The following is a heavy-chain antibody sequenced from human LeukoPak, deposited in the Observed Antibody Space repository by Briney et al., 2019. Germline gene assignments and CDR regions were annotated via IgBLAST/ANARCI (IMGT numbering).Heavy chain of an antibody. D-gene: IGHD1-7*01. J-gene: IGHJ4*02. V-gene: IGHV1-69*13. CDR1: GGTFSSYA. CDR2: IIPIFGTA. Sequence: SVKVSCKASGGTFSSYAISWVRQAPGQGLEWMGGIIPIFGTANYAQKFQGRVTITADESTSTAYMELSSLRSEDTAVYYCARDLTLGITGTTGDFDYWGQGTLVTVSS. CDR3: ARDLTLGITGTTGDFDY.